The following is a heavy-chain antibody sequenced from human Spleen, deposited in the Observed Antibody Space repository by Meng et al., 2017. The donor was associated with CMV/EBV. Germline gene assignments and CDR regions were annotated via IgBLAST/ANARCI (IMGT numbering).Heavy chain of an antibody. J-gene: IGHJ1*01. CDR3: ARHRGNYYQSFLH. CDR1: GDSISSNSYY. D-gene: IGHD1-26*01. CDR2: IDYSGIT. Sequence: QLRLQEPGQGLVKSSETLSPTCTVPGDSISSNSYYWGWIRQPPGKGLEWIASIDYSGITFQNPSLKSRLTTSVDTSKNQFSLQLRFVTAADTAVYYCARHRGNYYQSFLHWGQGTLVTVSS. V-gene: IGHV4-39*01.